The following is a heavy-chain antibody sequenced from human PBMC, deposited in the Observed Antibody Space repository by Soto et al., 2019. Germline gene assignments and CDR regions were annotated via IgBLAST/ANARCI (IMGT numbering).Heavy chain of an antibody. CDR1: GGSISSSNW. CDR2: IYHSGST. V-gene: IGHV4-4*02. J-gene: IGHJ6*02. Sequence: QVQLQESGPGLVKPSGTLSLTCAVSGGSISSSNWWSWVRQPPGKGLEWIGEIYHSGSTNYNPSPKSRVTISVDQSKNQFSLTPSSVPDADTAVYYCARVSGSYYYGMDVWGQGITVTVSS. CDR3: ARVSGSYYYGMDV. D-gene: IGHD1-26*01.